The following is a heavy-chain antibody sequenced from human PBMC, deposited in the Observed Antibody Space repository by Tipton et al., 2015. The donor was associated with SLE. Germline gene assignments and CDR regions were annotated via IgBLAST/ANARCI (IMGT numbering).Heavy chain of an antibody. CDR2: IYTSGST. V-gene: IGHV4-61*02. Sequence: TLSLTCTVSGGSISSGSYYWRWIRLPAGKGLEWIGRIYTSGSTNYNPPLKSRVTISVDTSKNQFSLKLSSVTAADTAVYYCARRGRVAAPFYGMDVWGQGTTVTVSS. CDR3: ARRGRVAAPFYGMDV. CDR1: GGSISSGSYY. J-gene: IGHJ6*02. D-gene: IGHD1-26*01.